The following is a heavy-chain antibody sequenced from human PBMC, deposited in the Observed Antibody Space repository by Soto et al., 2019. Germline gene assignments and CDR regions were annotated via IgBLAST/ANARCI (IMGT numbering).Heavy chain of an antibody. CDR1: GGTFSSYT. V-gene: IGHV1-69*02. J-gene: IGHJ4*02. D-gene: IGHD3-10*01. Sequence: SVKVSCKASGGTFSSYTISWVRQAPGQGLEWMGRVNPILSMSNYAQKFQGRVTMTADKSTSTAYMELRSLRSEDTAFYYCATSYGSGYRAFDYWGQGALVTVSS. CDR3: ATSYGSGYRAFDY. CDR2: VNPILSMS.